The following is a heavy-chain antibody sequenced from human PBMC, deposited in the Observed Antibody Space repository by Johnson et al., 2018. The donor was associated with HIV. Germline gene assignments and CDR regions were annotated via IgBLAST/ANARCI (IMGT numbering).Heavy chain of an antibody. Sequence: VQLVESGGGLVQPGGSLRLSCAASGFTFSSYWMSWVRQAPGKGLEWVANIKQDGSEKYYVDSVKGRFTISRDNAKNSLYLQMNSLRAEDTAVYYCARERVVSADAFDIWGQGTMVTVSS. CDR2: IKQDGSEK. CDR3: ARERVVSADAFDI. CDR1: GFTFSSYW. J-gene: IGHJ3*02. V-gene: IGHV3-7*05. D-gene: IGHD2-8*02.